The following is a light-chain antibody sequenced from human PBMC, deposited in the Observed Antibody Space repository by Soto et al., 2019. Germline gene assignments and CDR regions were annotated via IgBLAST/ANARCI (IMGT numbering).Light chain of an antibody. CDR1: QNLLHSNGYNY. CDR3: MQSLQTPLT. V-gene: IGKV2-28*01. Sequence: DLVMTQSPLSLPVTPGEPASISCRSSQNLLHSNGYNYLDWYLQKPGQSPQLLIFLGSNRASGVPDRFSGSGSGTDCTLQISRVEAEDVGVYYCMQSLQTPLTFGGGTKVESK. CDR2: LGS. J-gene: IGKJ4*01.